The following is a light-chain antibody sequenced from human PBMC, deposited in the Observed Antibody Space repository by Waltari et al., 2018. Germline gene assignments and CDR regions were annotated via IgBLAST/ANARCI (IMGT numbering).Light chain of an antibody. CDR3: QQRSNWPS. CDR2: DAS. Sequence: DIQMTQSPSTLSASVGDRVTITCRASQSISSWLAWYQQKPGKAPKLLIYDASSLESGVPSRFSGSGSGTEFTLTISSLEPEDFAVYYCQQRSNWPSFGPGTKVDIK. V-gene: IGKV1-5*01. CDR1: QSISSW. J-gene: IGKJ3*01.